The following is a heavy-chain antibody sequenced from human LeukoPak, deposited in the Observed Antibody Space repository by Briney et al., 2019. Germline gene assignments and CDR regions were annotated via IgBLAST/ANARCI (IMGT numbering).Heavy chain of an antibody. CDR3: AREGDGYNSPIDY. CDR2: ISSSSLYI. V-gene: IGHV3-21*01. Sequence: PGGSLRLSCAASGFTLSTYSLNWVRQAPGKGLEWVSSISSSSLYIYYADSVKGRFTISRDNAKNSLFLQMSSLRAEDTAVYYCAREGDGYNSPIDYWGQGTLVTVSS. J-gene: IGHJ4*02. D-gene: IGHD5-24*01. CDR1: GFTLSTYS.